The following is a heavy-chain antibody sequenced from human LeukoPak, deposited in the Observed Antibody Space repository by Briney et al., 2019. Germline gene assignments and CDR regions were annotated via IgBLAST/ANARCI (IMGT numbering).Heavy chain of an antibody. V-gene: IGHV1-46*01. CDR1: GYTFTSYY. CDR2: INPSGGST. D-gene: IGHD5-18*01. J-gene: IGHJ5*02. CDR3: ARDASVDTAMAHNWFDP. Sequence: ASVTVSCKASGYTFTSYYMHWVRQAPGQGLEWMGIINPSGGSTSYAQKFQGRVTMTRDTSTSTVYMELSSLRSEDTAVYYCARDASVDTAMAHNWFDPWGQGTLVTVSS.